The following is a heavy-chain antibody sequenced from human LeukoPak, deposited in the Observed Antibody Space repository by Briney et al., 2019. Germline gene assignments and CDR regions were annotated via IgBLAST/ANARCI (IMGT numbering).Heavy chain of an antibody. V-gene: IGHV1-69*13. J-gene: IGHJ6*02. CDR3: ARRPTYYYDSSGHHAEDAGYYYGMDV. Sequence: ASVKVSCKASGGTFSSYAISWVQQAPGQGLEWMGGIIPIFGTANYAQKFQGRVTITADESTSTAYMELSSLRSEDTAVYYCARRPTYYYDSSGHHAEDAGYYYGMDVWGQGTTVTVSS. CDR2: IIPIFGTA. CDR1: GGTFSSYA. D-gene: IGHD3-22*01.